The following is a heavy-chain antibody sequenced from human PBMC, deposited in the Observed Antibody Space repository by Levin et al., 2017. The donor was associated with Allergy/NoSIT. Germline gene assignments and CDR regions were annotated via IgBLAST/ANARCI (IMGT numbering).Heavy chain of an antibody. V-gene: IGHV3-7*01. D-gene: IGHD3-3*01. CDR2: INQDGSQR. CDR3: ASPKGTHNEFWSTYRPFEY. Sequence: GESLKISCAASGFTFGNYWMTWVRQSPVKGLEWVANINQDGSQRYYVDSVKGRFTVSRDNAKNALYLQMNSLRDEDAAVYYCASPKGTHNEFWSTYRPFEYWGQGTLVTVSS. CDR1: GFTFGNYW. J-gene: IGHJ4*02.